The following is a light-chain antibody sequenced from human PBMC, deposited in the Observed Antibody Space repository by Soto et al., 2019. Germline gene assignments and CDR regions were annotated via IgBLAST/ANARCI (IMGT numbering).Light chain of an antibody. Sequence: EIVLTQSPGTLSLSPGERATLSCRASQSVSSNYLAWYQQKPGQAPRLLIYGASSRTTGIPYRFSGSGSGTDFTLTISRLEPEDFALYYCQQYGGFPWTFGQGTKVEVK. CDR3: QQYGGFPWT. CDR1: QSVSSNY. CDR2: GAS. V-gene: IGKV3-20*01. J-gene: IGKJ1*01.